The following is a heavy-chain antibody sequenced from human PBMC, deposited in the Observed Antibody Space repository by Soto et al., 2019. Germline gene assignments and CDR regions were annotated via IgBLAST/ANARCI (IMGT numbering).Heavy chain of an antibody. CDR3: ARFRITGKVYYYYGMDV. CDR2: INHSGST. Sequence: KTSETLSLTCAVYGGSFSGYYWSWIRQPPGKGLEWIGEINHSGSTNYNPSLKSRVTISVDTSKNQFSLKLSSVTAADTAVYYCARFRITGKVYYYYGMDVWGQGTTVTVSS. V-gene: IGHV4-34*01. D-gene: IGHD1-20*01. CDR1: GGSFSGYY. J-gene: IGHJ6*02.